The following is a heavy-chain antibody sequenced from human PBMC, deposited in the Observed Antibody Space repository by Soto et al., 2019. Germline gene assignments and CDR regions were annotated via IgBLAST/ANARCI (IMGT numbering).Heavy chain of an antibody. CDR3: AKNQERELPRVIDF. CDR2: IGGSGADT. D-gene: IGHD1-7*01. CDR1: GFTFSNYA. Sequence: LRLSCAASGFTFSNYAMSWVRQAPETGLEWVAVIGGSGADTYYADSVKGRFTISRDNSKNTLYLQMNSLSAEDTALYYCAKNQERELPRVIDFWGQGTLVTVSS. J-gene: IGHJ4*02. V-gene: IGHV3-23*01.